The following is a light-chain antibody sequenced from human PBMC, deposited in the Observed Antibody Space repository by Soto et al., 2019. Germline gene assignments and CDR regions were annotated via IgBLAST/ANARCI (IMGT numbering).Light chain of an antibody. V-gene: IGKV1-39*01. CDR1: QRISSY. Sequence: DIQMTQSPSSLSASVGDRVTIGCRASQRISSYLNWYQQKPGKAPKVLIYAASSLQTGVPSRFSGSGSGTDFTLTISSLQPEDFATYYCQQSYSRPFTFGPGTQVDIK. J-gene: IGKJ3*01. CDR2: AAS. CDR3: QQSYSRPFT.